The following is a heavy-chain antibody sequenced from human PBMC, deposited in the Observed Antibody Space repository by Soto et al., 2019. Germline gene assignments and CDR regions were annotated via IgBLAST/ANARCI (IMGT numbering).Heavy chain of an antibody. Sequence: GGSLRLSCAASGFTVSTYSMNWVRQAPGKGLEWVSYISDTSSTIYYADSVKGRFTISRDNAKNSLYLQMKSLRAEDTAVYYCARAKHAYGDFDGIDYRGQGTLVTVSS. D-gene: IGHD4-17*01. CDR3: ARAKHAYGDFDGIDY. CDR2: ISDTSSTI. J-gene: IGHJ4*02. CDR1: GFTVSTYS. V-gene: IGHV3-48*01.